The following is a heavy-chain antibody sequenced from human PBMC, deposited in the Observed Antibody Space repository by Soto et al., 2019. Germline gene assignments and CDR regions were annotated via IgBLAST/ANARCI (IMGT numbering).Heavy chain of an antibody. CDR3: ASGFGRSGSSAVYYYGMDV. Sequence: QVQLVQSGAEVKKPGASVKVSCKASNYTFTSYDISWVRQAPGQGLEWMGWISAYNGDTNYAQRLQRRITMTTDTPTGTAYSALRSLSSDDTAVYYCASGFGRSGSSAVYYYGMDVWGQGTTVTVSS. CDR2: ISAYNGDT. V-gene: IGHV1-18*01. CDR1: NYTFTSYD. J-gene: IGHJ6*02. D-gene: IGHD3-10*01.